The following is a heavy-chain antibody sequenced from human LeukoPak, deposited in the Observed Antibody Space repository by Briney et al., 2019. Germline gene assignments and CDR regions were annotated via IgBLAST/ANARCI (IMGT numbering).Heavy chain of an antibody. CDR2: IYSGGST. D-gene: IGHD4-11*01. CDR1: GFTVSSNY. J-gene: IGHJ4*02. CDR3: AKAKSYYSNYDY. Sequence: GGSLRLSCAASGFTVSSNYMSWVRQAPGKGLEWVSVIYSGGSTYYADSVKGRFTISRDNSKNTLYLQVNSLRAEDTAVYYCAKAKSYYSNYDYWGQGTLVTVSS. V-gene: IGHV3-66*01.